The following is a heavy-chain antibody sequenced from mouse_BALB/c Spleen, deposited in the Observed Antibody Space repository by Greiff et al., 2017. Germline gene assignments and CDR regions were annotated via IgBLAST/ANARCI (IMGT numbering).Heavy chain of an antibody. CDR3: TRSTMITKDYFDY. V-gene: IGHV1-15*01. D-gene: IGHD2-4*01. J-gene: IGHJ2*01. CDR1: GYTFTDYE. CDR2: IDPETGGT. Sequence: VQGVESGAELVRPGASVTLSCKASGYTFTDYEMHWVKQTPVHGLEWIGAIDPETGGTAYNQKFKGKATLTADKSSSTAYMELRSLTSEDSAVYYCTRSTMITKDYFDYWGQGTTLTVSS.